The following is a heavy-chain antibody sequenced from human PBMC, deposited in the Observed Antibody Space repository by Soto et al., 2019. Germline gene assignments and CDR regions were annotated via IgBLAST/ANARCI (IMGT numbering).Heavy chain of an antibody. D-gene: IGHD6-6*01. CDR2: IIPIFGTA. CDR1: GGTFSSYA. CDR3: ASHGRQLVDYYYGMDV. Sequence: GASVKVSCKASGGTFSSYAISWVRQAPGQGLGWMGGIIPIFGTANYAQKFQGRVTITADESTSTAYMELSSLRSEDTAVYYCASHGRQLVDYYYGMDVWGQGTTVTVSS. V-gene: IGHV1-69*13. J-gene: IGHJ6*02.